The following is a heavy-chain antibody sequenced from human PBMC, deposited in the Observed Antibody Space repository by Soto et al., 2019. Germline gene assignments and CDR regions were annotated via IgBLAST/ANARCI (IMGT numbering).Heavy chain of an antibody. CDR2: ISYDGSNK. CDR3: AKGGRPGLYYYGMDV. V-gene: IGHV3-30*18. D-gene: IGHD6-25*01. Sequence: QVPLVESGGGVVQPGRSLRLSCAASGFTFSSYGMHWVRQAPGKGLEWVAVISYDGSNKYYADSVKGRFTISRDNSKNTLYLQMNSLRAEDTAVYYCAKGGRPGLYYYGMDVWGQGTTVTVSS. J-gene: IGHJ6*02. CDR1: GFTFSSYG.